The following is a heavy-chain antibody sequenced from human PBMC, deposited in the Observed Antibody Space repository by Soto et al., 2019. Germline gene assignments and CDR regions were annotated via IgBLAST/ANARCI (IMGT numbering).Heavy chain of an antibody. CDR1: GYTFTSYY. Sequence: QVQLVQSGAEVKKPGASVKVSCKASGYTFTSYYIHWVRQAPGQGLEWMGIINPSGGSTSYAQKFQCRVTMTRDTSTSTVYMELSSLRPEDTAVYYCARAKGSYDSSGYYSQRLRYWGQGTLVTVSS. CDR3: ARAKGSYDSSGYYSQRLRY. J-gene: IGHJ4*02. CDR2: INPSGGST. D-gene: IGHD3-22*01. V-gene: IGHV1-46*01.